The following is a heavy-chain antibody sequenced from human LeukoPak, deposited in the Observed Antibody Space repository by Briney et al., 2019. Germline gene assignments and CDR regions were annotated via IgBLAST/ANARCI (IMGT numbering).Heavy chain of an antibody. CDR3: ARGYCSNGVCYRDSFDV. V-gene: IGHV3-48*01. Sequence: GGSLRLSCAASGFTFSSYGMTWVRQAPGKGLERVSYISSSSSTIYYADSVKGRFTISRDNAKNSLYLQLNSLRAEDTAVYYCARGYCSNGVCYRDSFDVWGQGTLVTVSS. D-gene: IGHD2-8*01. CDR1: GFTFSSYG. J-gene: IGHJ4*02. CDR2: ISSSSSTI.